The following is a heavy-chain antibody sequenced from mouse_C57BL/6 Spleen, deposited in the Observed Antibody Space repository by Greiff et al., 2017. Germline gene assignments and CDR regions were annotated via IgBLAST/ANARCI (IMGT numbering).Heavy chain of an antibody. CDR2: IDPSDSYT. D-gene: IGHD1-1*01. J-gene: IGHJ1*03. V-gene: IGHV1-69*01. Sequence: QVQLQQPGAELVMPGASVKLSCKASGYTFTSYWMHWVKQRPGQGLEWIGEIDPSDSYTNYNQKFKGKSTLTVDKSSSPAYMQLSSLTSEDSAVYYGARGGYGSSYGYFDVWGTGTTVTVSS. CDR1: GYTFTSYW. CDR3: ARGGYGSSYGYFDV.